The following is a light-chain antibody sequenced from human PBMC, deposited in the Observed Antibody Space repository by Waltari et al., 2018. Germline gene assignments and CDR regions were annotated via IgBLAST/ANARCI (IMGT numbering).Light chain of an antibody. Sequence: QSALTQPASVSGSPGQSITISCTGTSSDVGGYDYVSWYQQHPGKAPKLMIYEVINRPSGGSNRFSGSKSGNTASLTISGLQAEDEADYYCSSYTSSYNLVFGGGTKLTV. CDR1: SSDVGGYDY. CDR3: SSYTSSYNLV. J-gene: IGLJ2*01. CDR2: EVI. V-gene: IGLV2-14*01.